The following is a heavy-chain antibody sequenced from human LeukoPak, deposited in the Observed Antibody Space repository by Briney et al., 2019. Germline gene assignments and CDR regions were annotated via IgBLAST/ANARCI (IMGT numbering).Heavy chain of an antibody. CDR1: GGSISSYY. CDR2: IYYSGST. V-gene: IGHV4-59*08. CDR3: ARRSVGVSDYFDY. Sequence: SETLSLTCTVSGGSISSYYWSWIRQPPGRGLEWIGYIYYSGSTNYNPSLKSRVTISVDTSKNQFSLELSSVTAADTAVYYCARRSVGVSDYFDYWGQGTLVTVSS. D-gene: IGHD3-10*01. J-gene: IGHJ4*02.